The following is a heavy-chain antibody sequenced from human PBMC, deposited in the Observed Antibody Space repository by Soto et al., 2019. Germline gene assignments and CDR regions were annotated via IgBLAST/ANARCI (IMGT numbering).Heavy chain of an antibody. CDR2: LYSGGNT. CDR3: ARVRGVENAFDI. V-gene: IGHV3-53*01. CDR1: GFTVSDNY. D-gene: IGHD2-15*01. Sequence: EMQQVESGGGLIQPGGSLRLSCAASGFTVSDNYMSWVRRAPGKGLEWVSILYSGGNTYYTDSVKGRFTISRDNFKNTLYLQMNSLRAGDTAVYYCARVRGVENAFDIWGQGTMVTVSS. J-gene: IGHJ3*02.